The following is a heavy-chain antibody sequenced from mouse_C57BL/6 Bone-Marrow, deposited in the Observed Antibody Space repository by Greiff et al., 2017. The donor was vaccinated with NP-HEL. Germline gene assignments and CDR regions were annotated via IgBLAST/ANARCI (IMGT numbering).Heavy chain of an antibody. CDR2: INPGSGGT. Sequence: QVQLQQSGAELVRPGTSVKVSCKASGYAFTNYLIEWVKQRPGQGLEWIGVINPGSGGTNYNEKFKGKATLTADKSSSTAYMQLSSLTSEDSAVYFCARPRWFPWYFDVWGTGTTVTVSS. CDR1: GYAFTNYL. CDR3: ARPRWFPWYFDV. D-gene: IGHD2-3*01. J-gene: IGHJ1*03. V-gene: IGHV1-54*01.